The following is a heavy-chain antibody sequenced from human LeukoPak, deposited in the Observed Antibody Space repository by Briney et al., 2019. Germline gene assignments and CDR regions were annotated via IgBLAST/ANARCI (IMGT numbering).Heavy chain of an antibody. J-gene: IGHJ4*02. CDR3: AGYRSGGSRGFDY. D-gene: IGHD6-19*01. CDR1: GFSFSGYS. V-gene: IGHV3-48*01. Sequence: PGGSLRLSCAASGFSFSGYSLNWVRQAPGKGLEWVSYISGSSSTIYYADSVKDRFTISRDNAKNSLYLQMNSLRADDPAMHYCAGYRSGGSRGFDYWGQGTLVTVSS. CDR2: ISGSSSTI.